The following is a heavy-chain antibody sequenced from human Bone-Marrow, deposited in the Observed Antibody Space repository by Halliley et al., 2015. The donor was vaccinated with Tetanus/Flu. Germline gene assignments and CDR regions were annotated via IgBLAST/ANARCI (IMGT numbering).Heavy chain of an antibody. Sequence: SLRLSCAASGFTFSNYAMHWVRQAPGKGLEWVAVISYAGSNKYYADSVKGRFAISRDNSENTLYLQMNSLRPDDTAVYYCARGGQYDKTGYGWWGYDYWGQGILVTVSS. CDR3: ARGGQYDKTGYGWWGYDY. J-gene: IGHJ4*02. CDR1: GFTFSNYA. V-gene: IGHV3-30*09. CDR2: ISYAGSNK. D-gene: IGHD3-22*01.